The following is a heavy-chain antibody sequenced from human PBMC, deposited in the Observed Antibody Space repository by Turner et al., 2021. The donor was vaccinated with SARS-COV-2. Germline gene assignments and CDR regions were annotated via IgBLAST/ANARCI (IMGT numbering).Heavy chain of an antibody. CDR3: ASSAKSSGWHY. D-gene: IGHD6-19*01. CDR1: GYNFNGYY. J-gene: IGHJ4*02. Sequence: QVQLEQAGAEVKTPGASVKISCKASGYNFNGYYMHWVRQAPGQGFEWMGWINPNSGGTNYAQKFQGRVTMTRDTSISTVYMELSRLRSDDTAVYYCASSAKSSGWHYWGQGTLVTVSS. CDR2: INPNSGGT. V-gene: IGHV1-2*02.